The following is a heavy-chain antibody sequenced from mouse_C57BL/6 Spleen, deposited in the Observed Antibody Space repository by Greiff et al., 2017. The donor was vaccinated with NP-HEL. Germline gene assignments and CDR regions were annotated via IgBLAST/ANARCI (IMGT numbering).Heavy chain of an antibody. V-gene: IGHV5-17*01. CDR3: SRDYGSSPYDFDV. D-gene: IGHD1-1*01. CDR1: GFTFSDYG. CDR2: ISSGSSTI. Sequence: EVMLVESGGGLVKPGGSLKLSCAASGFTFSDYGMHWVRQAPEKGLEWVAYISSGSSTIYYADTVKGRFTISRDNAKNTLFLQMTSLRSEYTAMYYCSRDYGSSPYDFDVWGTGTTVTVSS. J-gene: IGHJ1*03.